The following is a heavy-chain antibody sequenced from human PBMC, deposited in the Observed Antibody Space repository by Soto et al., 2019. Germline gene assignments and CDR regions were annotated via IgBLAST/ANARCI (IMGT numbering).Heavy chain of an antibody. CDR2: TYYRSKWER. D-gene: IGHD6-13*01. J-gene: IGHJ4*02. CDR1: GDSVSSNSVT. Sequence: SQTLSLTCAISGDSVSSNSVTWNWIRQSPSRGLEWLGRTYYRSKWERDYAVSVQSRITINPDTSKNQFSLQLNSVTPEDTAVYYCVRLIGNSWLDYWGQGTLVTVS. CDR3: VRLIGNSWLDY. V-gene: IGHV6-1*01.